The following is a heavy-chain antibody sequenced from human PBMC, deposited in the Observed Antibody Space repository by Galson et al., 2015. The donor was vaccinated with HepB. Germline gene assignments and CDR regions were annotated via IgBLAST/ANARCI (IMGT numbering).Heavy chain of an antibody. CDR3: AREVLLWFGELVRWFDP. D-gene: IGHD3-10*01. CDR2: INSDGSST. CDR1: GFTFSSYW. J-gene: IGHJ5*02. Sequence: SLRLSCAASGFTFSSYWMHWVRQAPGKGLVWVSRINSDGSSTSYADSVKGRFTISRDNAKNTLYLQMNSLRAEDTAVYYCAREVLLWFGELVRWFDPRGQGTLVTVSS. V-gene: IGHV3-74*01.